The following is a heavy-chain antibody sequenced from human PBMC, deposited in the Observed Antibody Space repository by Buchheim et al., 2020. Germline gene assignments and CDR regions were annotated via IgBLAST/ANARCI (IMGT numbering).Heavy chain of an antibody. D-gene: IGHD5-12*01. Sequence: QVQLQESGPGLVKPSQTLSLTCTVSGGSISSGGYYWSWIRQHPGKGLEWIGYIYYSGSTYYNPSLKRRVTISVDPSKNQFSLKRSSVTAADTAVYYCAREVATTGYYYYGMDVWGQGTT. CDR3: AREVATTGYYYYGMDV. J-gene: IGHJ6*02. CDR2: IYYSGST. CDR1: GGSISSGGYY. V-gene: IGHV4-31*03.